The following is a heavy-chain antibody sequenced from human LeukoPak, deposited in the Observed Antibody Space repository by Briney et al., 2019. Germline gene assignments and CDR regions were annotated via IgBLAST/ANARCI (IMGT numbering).Heavy chain of an antibody. D-gene: IGHD6-19*01. Sequence: SVKVSCKASGGTFSSYAISWVRQAPGQGLEWMGRIIPIHGIANYAQKFQGRVTITADKSTSTAYMELSSLRSEDTAVYYCARGLSGVRSGRYYFDYWGQGTLVTVSS. CDR2: IIPIHGIA. CDR1: GGTFSSYA. CDR3: ARGLSGVRSGRYYFDY. V-gene: IGHV1-69*04. J-gene: IGHJ4*02.